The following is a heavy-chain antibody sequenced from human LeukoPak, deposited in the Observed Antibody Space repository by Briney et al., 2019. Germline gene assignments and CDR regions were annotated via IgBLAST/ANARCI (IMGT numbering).Heavy chain of an antibody. D-gene: IGHD4-17*01. V-gene: IGHV1-2*02. CDR3: ARDSSVTTPFAYNWFDP. CDR1: GYTFTGYY. Sequence: GASVKVSCKPSGYTFTGYYMHWVRQAPGQGLEWMGWINPNSGGANYAQKFQGRVTMTRDTSISTAYMELSRLRSDDTAVYYCARDSSVTTPFAYNWFDPWGQGTLVTVSS. J-gene: IGHJ5*02. CDR2: INPNSGGA.